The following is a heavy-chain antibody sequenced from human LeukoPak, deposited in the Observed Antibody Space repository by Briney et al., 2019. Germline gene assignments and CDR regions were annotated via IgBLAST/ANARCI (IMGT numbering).Heavy chain of an antibody. D-gene: IGHD6-13*01. V-gene: IGHV4-39*01. Sequence: SETLSLTCTVSGGPISSSSYYWGWIRQPPGKGLGWIGSIYYIGSTYYNPSLKSRVTISVDTSKTQFSLKLSSVTAADTAVYYCARLTKQQLVRGGWFDPWGKGTLVTVSS. CDR2: IYYIGST. CDR3: ARLTKQQLVRGGWFDP. CDR1: GGPISSSSYY. J-gene: IGHJ5*02.